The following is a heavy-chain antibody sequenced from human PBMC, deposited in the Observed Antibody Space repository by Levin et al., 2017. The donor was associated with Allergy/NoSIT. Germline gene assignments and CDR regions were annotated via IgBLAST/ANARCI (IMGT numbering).Heavy chain of an antibody. CDR3: ARDRNYGSGGHGAFDI. V-gene: IGHV3-72*01. J-gene: IGHJ3*02. CDR2: TRNKANSYTT. CDR1: GFTSSDYY. D-gene: IGHD3-10*01. Sequence: GGSLRLSCAASGFTSSDYYMDWVRQAPGKGLEWVGRTRNKANSYTTEYAASVRGRFTISRDDSKYSLYLQMNSLKIEDTAVYYCARDRNYGSGGHGAFDIWGQGTMVTVSS.